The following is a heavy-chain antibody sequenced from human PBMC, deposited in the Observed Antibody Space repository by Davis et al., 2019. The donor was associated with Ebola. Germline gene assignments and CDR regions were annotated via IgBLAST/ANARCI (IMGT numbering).Heavy chain of an antibody. CDR2: ISGSGVST. V-gene: IGHV3-23*01. J-gene: IGHJ4*02. CDR1: GFTFDDYA. Sequence: GESLKISCAASGFTFDDYAMHWVRQAPGKGLEWVSPISGSGVSTYYADSVKGRFTISRDNSKNTLYLQMNSLRAEDTAVYYCAKSGSGWYFLDYWGQGTLVTVSS. CDR3: AKSGSGWYFLDY. D-gene: IGHD6-19*01.